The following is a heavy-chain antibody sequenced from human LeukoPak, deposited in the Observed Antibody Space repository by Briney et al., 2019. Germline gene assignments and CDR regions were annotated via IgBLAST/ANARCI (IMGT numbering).Heavy chain of an antibody. CDR3: ARDAPVTTSGESGMDV. D-gene: IGHD4-17*01. Sequence: GGSLRLSCAASGFTFSSHGMHWVRQAPGKELEWVAVIWYDGSNKYYADSVKGRFTISRDNSKNTLYLQMNSLRAEDTAVYYCARDAPVTTSGESGMDVWGQGTTVTVSS. CDR2: IWYDGSNK. J-gene: IGHJ6*02. V-gene: IGHV3-33*01. CDR1: GFTFSSHG.